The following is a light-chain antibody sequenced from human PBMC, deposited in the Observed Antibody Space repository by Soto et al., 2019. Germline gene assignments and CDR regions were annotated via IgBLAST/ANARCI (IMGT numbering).Light chain of an antibody. J-gene: IGKJ1*01. CDR2: GAS. V-gene: IGKV3-20*01. CDR3: QQYGSSPGT. CDR1: QSVSSN. Sequence: TQCPATLSVSPGERATLSCRASQSVSSNLAWYQQKPGHAPRLLIYGASSRATGIPDRFSGSGSGTDFTLTISRLEPEDFAVYYCQQYGSSPGTFGQGTKVDIK.